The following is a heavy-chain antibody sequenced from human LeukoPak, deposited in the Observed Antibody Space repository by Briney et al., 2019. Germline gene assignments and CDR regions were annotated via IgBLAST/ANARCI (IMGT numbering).Heavy chain of an antibody. J-gene: IGHJ6*03. Sequence: ASVKVSCKASGGTFSSYTISWVRQAPGQGLEWMGRIIPILGTANYAQKFQGRVTITADESTSTAYMELSSLRSEDTAVYYCARATWYGDPGSYYYYMDVWGKGTTVTVSS. CDR3: ARATWYGDPGSYYYYMDV. V-gene: IGHV1-69*08. CDR1: GGTFSSYT. D-gene: IGHD4-17*01. CDR2: IIPILGTA.